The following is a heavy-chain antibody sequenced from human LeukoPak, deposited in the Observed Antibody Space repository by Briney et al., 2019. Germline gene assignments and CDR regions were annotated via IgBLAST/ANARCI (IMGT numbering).Heavy chain of an antibody. CDR1: GFTFSSYA. J-gene: IGHJ4*02. CDR2: ISGSGTSA. Sequence: GGSLRLSCAASGFTFSSYAMSWVRQAPGKGLEWVSGISGSGTSAYYANSVKGRFTISRDNSKNTLYLQMNSLRAEDTALYYCARELRIAVAGTKDYWGQGTLVTVSS. CDR3: ARELRIAVAGTKDY. D-gene: IGHD6-19*01. V-gene: IGHV3-23*01.